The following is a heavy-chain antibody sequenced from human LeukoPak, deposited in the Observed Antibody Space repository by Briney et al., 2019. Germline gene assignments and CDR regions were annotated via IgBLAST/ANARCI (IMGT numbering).Heavy chain of an antibody. Sequence: GGSLRLSCAASEFTFSIYSMNWVRQAPGKGLEWVSSISISSTYIYYAVSVKGRFTISRDNAKNSLFLQMNSLRADDTAVYYCAREDASGSYYRSLDYWGQGTLVTVSS. CDR1: EFTFSIYS. D-gene: IGHD3-10*01. CDR3: AREDASGSYYRSLDY. V-gene: IGHV3-21*01. CDR2: ISISSTYI. J-gene: IGHJ4*02.